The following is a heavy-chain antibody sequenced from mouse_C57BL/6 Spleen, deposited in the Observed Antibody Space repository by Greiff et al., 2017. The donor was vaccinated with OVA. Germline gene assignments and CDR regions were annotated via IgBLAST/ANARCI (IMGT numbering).Heavy chain of an antibody. CDR2: ISSGGSYT. CDR1: GFTFSSYG. CDR3: ARHEGNPWFAY. J-gene: IGHJ3*01. D-gene: IGHD2-1*01. V-gene: IGHV5-6*02. Sequence: EVKLVESGGDLVKPGGSLKLSCAASGFTFSSYGMSWVRQTPDKRLEWVATISSGGSYTYYPDSVKGRFTISRDNAKNTLYLQMSSLKSEDTAMYYCARHEGNPWFAYWGQGTLVTVSA.